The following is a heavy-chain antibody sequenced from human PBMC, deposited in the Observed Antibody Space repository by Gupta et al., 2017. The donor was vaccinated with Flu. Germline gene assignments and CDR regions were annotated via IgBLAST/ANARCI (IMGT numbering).Heavy chain of an antibody. D-gene: IGHD6-13*01. CDR3: ARGIAAAGTLLY. V-gene: IGHV4-61*02. CDR1: GGSISSGSYY. J-gene: IGHJ4*02. CDR2: IYTSGST. Sequence: QVQLQESGPGLVKPSQTLSLTCTVSGGSISSGSYYWSWIRQPAGKGLEWIGRIYTSGSTNYNPSLKSRVTISVDTSKNQFSLKLSSVTAADTAVYYCARGIAAAGTLLYWGQGTLVTVSS.